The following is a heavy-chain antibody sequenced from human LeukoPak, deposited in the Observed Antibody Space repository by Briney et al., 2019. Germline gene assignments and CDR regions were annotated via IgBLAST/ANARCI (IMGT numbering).Heavy chain of an antibody. J-gene: IGHJ3*02. CDR1: VYTFTSYA. CDR2: INTNTGNP. D-gene: IGHD3-10*01. CDR3: ARHVTVVRGLDAFDI. Sequence: ASVKVSRKASVYTFTSYAMNWVRQAPGQGLEWTGWINTNTGNPTYAQGFTGRFVFSLDTSVSTAYLQISSLKAEDTAVYYCARHVTVVRGLDAFDIWGQGTMVTVSS. V-gene: IGHV7-4-1*02.